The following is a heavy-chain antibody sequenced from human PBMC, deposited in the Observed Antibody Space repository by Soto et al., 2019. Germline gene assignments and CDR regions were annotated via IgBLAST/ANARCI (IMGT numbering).Heavy chain of an antibody. CDR1: GFTFSSYG. Sequence: PGGSLRLSCAASGFTFSSYGMHWVRQAPGKGLEWVAVIWYDGSNKYYADSVKGRFTISRDNSKNTLYLQMNSLRAEDTAVYYCAREESIAARPGLWYYYYYGMDVWGQGTTVTVSS. J-gene: IGHJ6*02. D-gene: IGHD6-6*01. CDR3: AREESIAARPGLWYYYYYGMDV. CDR2: IWYDGSNK. V-gene: IGHV3-33*01.